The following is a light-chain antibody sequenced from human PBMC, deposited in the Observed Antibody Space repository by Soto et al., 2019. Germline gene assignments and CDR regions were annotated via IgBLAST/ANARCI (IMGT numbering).Light chain of an antibody. V-gene: IGKV1-27*01. CDR2: AAS. CDR3: QKHNSAPVT. J-gene: IGKJ4*01. Sequence: DIHIPQSPASLSPSVGDRVTLTCRASQGIRNNLAWYQQKPGKHPNLLIHAASTLQSGVPSRFSGSGSGTDFTLTISSLQPEDVATYFCQKHNSAPVTFGGGTKVEIK. CDR1: QGIRNN.